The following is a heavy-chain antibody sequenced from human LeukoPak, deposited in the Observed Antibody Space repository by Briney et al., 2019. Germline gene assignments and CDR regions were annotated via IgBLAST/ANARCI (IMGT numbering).Heavy chain of an antibody. J-gene: IGHJ4*02. CDR1: GGSISSSSYY. D-gene: IGHD3-10*01. CDR2: IYYSGST. Sequence: SETLSLTCTVSGGSISSSSYYWGWIRQPPGKGLEWIGSIYYSGSTYYNPSLKSRVTISVDTSKNQFSLKLSSVTAADTAVYYCARVGITMVRGVIPKGGDYFDYWGQGTLVTVSS. CDR3: ARVGITMVRGVIPKGGDYFDY. V-gene: IGHV4-39*07.